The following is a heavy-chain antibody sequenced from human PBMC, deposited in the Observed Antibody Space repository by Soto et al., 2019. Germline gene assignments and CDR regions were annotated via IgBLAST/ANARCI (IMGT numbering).Heavy chain of an antibody. J-gene: IGHJ4*02. CDR2: IYYSGST. CDR1: GGSISSSSYY. D-gene: IGHD4-17*01. Sequence: PSETLSLTCTVSGGSISSSSYYWGWIRQPPGKGLEWIGSIYYSGSTYYNPSLKSRVTISVDTSKNQFSLKLSSVTAADTAVYYCARHPLYGDYRSFDYWGQGTLVTVPS. V-gene: IGHV4-39*01. CDR3: ARHPLYGDYRSFDY.